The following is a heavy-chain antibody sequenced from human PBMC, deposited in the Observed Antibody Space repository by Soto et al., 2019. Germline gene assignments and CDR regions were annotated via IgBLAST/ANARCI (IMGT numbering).Heavy chain of an antibody. D-gene: IGHD3-10*01. Sequence: QVQLQESGPGLVKPSQTLTLTCTVSDDSITGGGYFWTWIRQLPGKGLEWLGSTYYRGSTFYNPSLTSQGNISLDPSQRCVSLRVTSVTAADTDIYFCARGGSGTYHVWGQGTLVIVSS. CDR3: ARGGSGTYHV. J-gene: IGHJ4*02. CDR2: TYYRGST. V-gene: IGHV4-31*02. CDR1: DDSITGGGYF.